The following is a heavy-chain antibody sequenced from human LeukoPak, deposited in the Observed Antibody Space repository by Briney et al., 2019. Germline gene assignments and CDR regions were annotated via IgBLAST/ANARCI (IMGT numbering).Heavy chain of an antibody. Sequence: GGSLRLSCGASGFTFSSYAMSWVRQGPWKGLEWVSGIRGSGGSTYYADSVKGRFIISRDNSKNTLYLQMNSLKTEDTAVYYCTTYDILTGYIDYWGQGTLVTVSS. CDR3: TTYDILTGYIDY. V-gene: IGHV3-23*01. D-gene: IGHD3-9*01. J-gene: IGHJ4*02. CDR1: GFTFSSYA. CDR2: IRGSGGST.